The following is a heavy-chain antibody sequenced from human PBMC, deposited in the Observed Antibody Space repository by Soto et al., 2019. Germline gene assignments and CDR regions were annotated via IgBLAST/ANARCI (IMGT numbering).Heavy chain of an antibody. CDR1: GYTFTSYG. V-gene: IGHV1-18*04. J-gene: IGHJ6*02. CDR3: ARAGKYYYGSGSPYYYGMDV. CDR2: ISGYNGNT. D-gene: IGHD3-10*01. Sequence: QVQLVQSGAEVKKPGASVKVSCKASGYTFTSYGVNWVRQAPGQGLEWMGWISGYNGNTNYAQKLQGRVTMTTDTSTSTAYMELRSLRSDDTAVYYCARAGKYYYGSGSPYYYGMDVWGQGITVTVSS.